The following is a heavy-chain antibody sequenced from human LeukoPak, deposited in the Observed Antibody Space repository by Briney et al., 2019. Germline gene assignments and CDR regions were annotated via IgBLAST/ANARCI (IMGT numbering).Heavy chain of an antibody. CDR1: GFTFSTYG. J-gene: IGHJ4*02. Sequence: GALRLSCAASGFTFSTYGMSWVRQAPGKGLEWVSGISGSGGSRFYTDSVKGRFTISRDNSKNTLYLQMNSLRAEDTAVYYCARARRDGYTSDYWGQGTLVTVSS. CDR2: ISGSGGSR. D-gene: IGHD5-24*01. V-gene: IGHV3-23*01. CDR3: ARARRDGYTSDY.